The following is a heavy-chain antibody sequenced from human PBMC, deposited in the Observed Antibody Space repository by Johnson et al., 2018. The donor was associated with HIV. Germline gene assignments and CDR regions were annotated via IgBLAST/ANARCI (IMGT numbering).Heavy chain of an antibody. D-gene: IGHD5-24*01. CDR3: AKDRRDGYNYGGGAFDI. CDR1: GFTFSSYG. Sequence: QVQLVESGGGVVQPGGSLRLSCAASGFTFSSYGMHWVRQAPGTGLEWVSLISSGGSTYYADSVKGRFTISRDNSKNTLYLQMNSLRAEDTAVYYCAKDRRDGYNYGGGAFDIWGQGTMVTVSS. J-gene: IGHJ3*02. V-gene: IGHV3-NL1*01. CDR2: ISSGGST.